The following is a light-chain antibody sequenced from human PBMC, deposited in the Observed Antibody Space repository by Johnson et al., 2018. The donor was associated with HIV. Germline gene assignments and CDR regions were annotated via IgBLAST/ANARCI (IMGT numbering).Light chain of an antibody. V-gene: IGLV1-51*01. J-gene: IGLJ1*01. CDR3: GTWDSSLRFGF. CDR1: SSNIGNNY. Sequence: QSVLTQPPSVSAAPGQKVTISCSGSSSNIGNNYVSWYQQLPGTAPKLLIYDNNKRPSGIPDRFSGSKSGTSATLGITGLQTGDEDDYYCGTWDSSLRFGFFGTGTKVTVL. CDR2: DNN.